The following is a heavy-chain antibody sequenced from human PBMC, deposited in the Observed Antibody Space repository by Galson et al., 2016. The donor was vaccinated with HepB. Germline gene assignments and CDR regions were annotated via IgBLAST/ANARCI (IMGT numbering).Heavy chain of an antibody. D-gene: IGHD3-10*01. Sequence: SVKVSCKASGYTFAEYGITWVRQTPGQGLEWLGRVNPANGATDYGQKFEGRVTMTSDRAIKTAYMGRSSLTSDDTAFYYCARKSGGTFDFWGQGTLVTVSS. CDR2: VNPANGAT. J-gene: IGHJ4*02. CDR3: ARKSGGTFDF. CDR1: GYTFAEYG. V-gene: IGHV1-2*06.